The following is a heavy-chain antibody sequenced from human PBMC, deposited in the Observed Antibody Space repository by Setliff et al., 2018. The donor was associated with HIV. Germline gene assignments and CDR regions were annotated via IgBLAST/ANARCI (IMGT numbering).Heavy chain of an antibody. D-gene: IGHD2-21*02. Sequence: PSETLSLTCTVSGYSISSGYYWGWIRQSPGKGLEWIGSIYHRGSTYYNPSLKSRVTISVDTPKNQFSLKLSSVTAADTAVYYCARAMRGVVVTNMYYYYGMDVWGQGTTVTVSS. CDR3: ARAMRGVVVTNMYYYYGMDV. V-gene: IGHV4-38-2*02. CDR2: IYHRGST. CDR1: GYSISSGYY. J-gene: IGHJ6*02.